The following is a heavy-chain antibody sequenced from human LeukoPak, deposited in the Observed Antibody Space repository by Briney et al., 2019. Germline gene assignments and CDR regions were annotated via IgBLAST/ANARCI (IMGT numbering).Heavy chain of an antibody. Sequence: PGRPLRLSCSASGFTFSSYGMHWARQAPGKGLEWVAFIPYDGSNKDYADSVRGRFSISRDNSKNTLYLQMNSLRAEDTAVYYCAKDLQVTPDYWGQGTLVTVSS. V-gene: IGHV3-30*18. CDR3: AKDLQVTPDY. D-gene: IGHD2-21*02. CDR2: IPYDGSNK. J-gene: IGHJ4*02. CDR1: GFTFSSYG.